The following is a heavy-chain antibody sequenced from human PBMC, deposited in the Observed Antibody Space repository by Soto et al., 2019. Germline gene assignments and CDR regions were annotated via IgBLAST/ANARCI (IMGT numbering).Heavy chain of an antibody. V-gene: IGHV4-34*01. CDR2: INHSGST. D-gene: IGHD3-3*01. CDR1: GGSFRGCY. Sequence: XXTLSLACAVYGGSFRGCYWRWIHQPPGKGLEWIGEINHSGSTNYNPSLKSRVTISVDTSKNQFSLKLSSVTAEDTAVYYCARGPHEWLLYSEDDYWGQGTLVTVSS. J-gene: IGHJ4*02. CDR3: ARGPHEWLLYSEDDY.